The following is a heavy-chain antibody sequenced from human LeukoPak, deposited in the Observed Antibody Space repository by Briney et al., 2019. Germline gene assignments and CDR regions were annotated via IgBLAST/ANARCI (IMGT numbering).Heavy chain of an antibody. CDR1: GASFRDAW. D-gene: IGHD3-22*01. V-gene: IGHV3-15*01. CDR2: IKSNHNDSTT. Sequence: GGSLRLSCVGSGASFRDAWLSWVRQAAGKGLEWVGRIKSNHNDSTTYFVAPVKNRFTISKDDSKNTLYLQMNSLTIEDTAMYYCAWDDKSVFDFWGQGTLVTVSS. J-gene: IGHJ4*02. CDR3: AWDDKSVFDF.